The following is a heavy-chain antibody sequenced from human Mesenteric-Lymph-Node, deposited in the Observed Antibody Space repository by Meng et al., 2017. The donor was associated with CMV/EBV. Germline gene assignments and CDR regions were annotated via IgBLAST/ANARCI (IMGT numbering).Heavy chain of an antibody. J-gene: IGHJ4*02. V-gene: IGHV4-34*01. D-gene: IGHD2-15*01. CDR3: ARGSDIPVNNY. Sequence: QVQLQQWGAGLLKPSETLSLTCTVYGGSFSGYYWSWIRQPPGKGLEWIGEINHSGMPNYNPSLKSRVTISLDRSKNQFSLKLSSVTAEDTAVYYCARGSDIPVNNYWGQGTLVTVSS. CDR1: GGSFSGYY. CDR2: INHSGMP.